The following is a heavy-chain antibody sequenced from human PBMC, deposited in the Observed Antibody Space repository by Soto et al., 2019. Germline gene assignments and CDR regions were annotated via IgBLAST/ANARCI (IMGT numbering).Heavy chain of an antibody. Sequence: SETLSLTCAVSGGSISSGGYSWSWIRQPPGRGLEWIGYIYHSGSTYYNPSLKSRVTISVDRSKNQFSLKLSSVTAADTAVYYCARGNSGYDGDWFDPWGQGTLVTVSS. CDR2: IYHSGST. CDR3: ARGNSGYDGDWFDP. D-gene: IGHD5-12*01. V-gene: IGHV4-30-2*01. J-gene: IGHJ5*02. CDR1: GGSISSGGYS.